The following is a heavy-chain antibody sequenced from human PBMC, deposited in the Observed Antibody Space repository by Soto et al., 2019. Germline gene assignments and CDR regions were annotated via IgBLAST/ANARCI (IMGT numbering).Heavy chain of an antibody. CDR1: GFTFSSYS. CDR3: ASLYYDSSEVVDY. D-gene: IGHD3-22*01. Sequence: EVQLVESGGGLVKPGGSLRLSCAASGFTFSSYSMNWVRQAPGKGLEWVSSISSSSSYIYYADSVKGRFTISRDNAKNSLYLQMNSLRAEDTAVYYCASLYYDSSEVVDYWGQGTLVTVSS. V-gene: IGHV3-21*01. CDR2: ISSSSSYI. J-gene: IGHJ4*02.